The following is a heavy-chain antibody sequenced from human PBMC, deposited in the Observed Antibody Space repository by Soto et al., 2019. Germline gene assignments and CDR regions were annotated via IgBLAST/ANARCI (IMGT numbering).Heavy chain of an antibody. V-gene: IGHV4-4*07. CDR3: ARTRFVDYGDYALDY. D-gene: IGHD4-17*01. CDR1: GGSISSYY. CDR2: IYTSGST. J-gene: IGHJ4*02. Sequence: SETLSLTCTVSGGSISSYYLSWIRQPAGKGLEWIGRIYTSGSTNYNPSLKSRVTMSVDTSKNQFSLKLSSVTAADTAVYYYARTRFVDYGDYALDYWGQGTLVTVYS.